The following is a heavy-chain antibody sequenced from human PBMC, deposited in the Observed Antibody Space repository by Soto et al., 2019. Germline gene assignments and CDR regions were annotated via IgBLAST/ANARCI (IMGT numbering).Heavy chain of an antibody. J-gene: IGHJ4*02. Sequence: GGSLRLSCAASGFTFSSYAMSWVRQAPGKGLEWVSAISGSGGSTYYADSVKGRLTISRDNSKNTLYLQMNSLRAEDTAVYYCANVRGSYYFDYWGQGTLVTVSS. CDR3: ANVRGSYYFDY. CDR1: GFTFSSYA. D-gene: IGHD1-26*01. CDR2: ISGSGGST. V-gene: IGHV3-23*01.